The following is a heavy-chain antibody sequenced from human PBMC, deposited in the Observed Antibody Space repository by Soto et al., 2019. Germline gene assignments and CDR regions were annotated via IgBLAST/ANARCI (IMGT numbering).Heavy chain of an antibody. CDR3: ATERGPGTGYHH. CDR2: IYSSGNT. D-gene: IGHD3-9*01. CDR1: GDSISSYF. J-gene: IGHJ4*02. Sequence: PSETLSLTCTVSGDSISSYFWSWIRQPPGKGLEWIGYIYSSGNTNYNPFLKSRFTLSLDTSKNQFSLKLTSVTAADTAVYYCATERGPGTGYHHWGQGTLVT. V-gene: IGHV4-59*01.